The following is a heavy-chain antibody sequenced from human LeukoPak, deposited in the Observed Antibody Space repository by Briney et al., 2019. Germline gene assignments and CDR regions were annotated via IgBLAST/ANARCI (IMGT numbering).Heavy chain of an antibody. Sequence: GGSLRLSCTASGFTFGDYAMSWVRQAPGKGVEWVGFIRSKAYGGTKEYAASVKGRFTISRDDSKSIAYLQMNSLKTEYTAVYYCTSRAERDIVVVPAAWGQGTLVTVSS. J-gene: IGHJ5*02. D-gene: IGHD2-2*01. CDR3: TSRAERDIVVVPAA. CDR1: GFTFGDYA. CDR2: IRSKAYGGTK. V-gene: IGHV3-49*04.